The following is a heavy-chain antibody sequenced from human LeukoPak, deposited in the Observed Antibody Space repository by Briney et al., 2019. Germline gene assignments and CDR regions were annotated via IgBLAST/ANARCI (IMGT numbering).Heavy chain of an antibody. CDR3: AKGAGGFLGYFDL. J-gene: IGHJ2*01. Sequence: PGGSLRLSCAASGFTFSSYAMSWVRQAPGKGLEWVSAISGSGGSTYYADSVKGRFTISRDNAKNSLYLQMNSLRAGDTAVYYCAKGAGGFLGYFDLWGRGTLVTVSS. D-gene: IGHD2/OR15-2a*01. V-gene: IGHV3-23*01. CDR2: ISGSGGST. CDR1: GFTFSSYA.